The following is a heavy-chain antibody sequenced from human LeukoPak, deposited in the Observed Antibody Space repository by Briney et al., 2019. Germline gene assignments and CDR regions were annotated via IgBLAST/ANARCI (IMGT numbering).Heavy chain of an antibody. CDR3: AKDKSRYSSSWQFDY. CDR2: ISWNSGSI. Sequence: GGSLRLSCAASGFTFNDYAMHWVRQAPGKGLEWVSGISWNSGSIGYADSVKGRFTISRDNAKNSLYLQMNSLRAEDTALYYCAKDKSRYSSSWQFDYWGQGTLVTVSS. D-gene: IGHD6-13*01. V-gene: IGHV3-9*01. CDR1: GFTFNDYA. J-gene: IGHJ4*02.